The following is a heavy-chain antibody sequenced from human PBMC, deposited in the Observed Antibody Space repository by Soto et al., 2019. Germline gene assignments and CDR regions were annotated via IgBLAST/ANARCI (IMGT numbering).Heavy chain of an antibody. Sequence: PSETLSLTCTVSGGSISSYYWSWIRQPPGKGLEWIGYIYYSGSTNYNPSLKSRVTISVDTSKNQFSLKLSSVTAADTAVYYCASSVIASHFTSDYCGQGTRVTVSS. D-gene: IGHD1-26*01. CDR2: IYYSGST. CDR3: ASSVIASHFTSDY. V-gene: IGHV4-59*01. CDR1: GGSISSYY. J-gene: IGHJ4*02.